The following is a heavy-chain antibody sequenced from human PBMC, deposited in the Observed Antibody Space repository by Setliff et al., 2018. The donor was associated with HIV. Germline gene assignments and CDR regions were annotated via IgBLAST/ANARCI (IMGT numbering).Heavy chain of an antibody. Sequence: SETLSLTCIVSGASISTYSWSWIRQSPGKGLECIGYISTSGSTNYNPSLKSRVTISVDTSKNQFSLRLSSVTAADTAVYYCARAFGSGSYRWFDPWGQGTLVTVSS. CDR2: ISTSGST. D-gene: IGHD3-10*01. CDR1: GASISTYS. CDR3: ARAFGSGSYRWFDP. J-gene: IGHJ5*02. V-gene: IGHV4-4*09.